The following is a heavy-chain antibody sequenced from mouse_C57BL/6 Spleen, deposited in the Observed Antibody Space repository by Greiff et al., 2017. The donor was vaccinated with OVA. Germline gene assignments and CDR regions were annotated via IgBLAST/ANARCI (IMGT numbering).Heavy chain of an antibody. J-gene: IGHJ2*01. V-gene: IGHV1-62-2*01. CDR3: ARHEEDGYYPYFDY. D-gene: IGHD2-3*01. Sequence: VQLHQSGAELVNPGASVKLSCKASGYTFTEYPIHWVKQRSGQGLEWLGWFYPGSGSIKYNEKFKDKATLTADKSSSTVYMELRRLTSEDSAVYFCARHEEDGYYPYFDYWGQGTTRTVSS. CDR1: GYTFTEYP. CDR2: FYPGSGSI.